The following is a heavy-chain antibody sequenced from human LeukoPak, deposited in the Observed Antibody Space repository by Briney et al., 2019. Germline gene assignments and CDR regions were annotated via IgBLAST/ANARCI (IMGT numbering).Heavy chain of an antibody. D-gene: IGHD6-13*01. Sequence: SQTLSLTCAISGDSVSSNSADWIWMRQSPSRGLEWLGRTYYRSEWYTENAVSGKSRITINPDTYKNQFSLQVNAVTPEDTAVYYCARGSYTSTWFWGQGTLVTVSS. CDR1: GDSVSSNSAD. J-gene: IGHJ4*02. CDR2: TYYRSEWYT. CDR3: ARGSYTSTWF. V-gene: IGHV6-1*01.